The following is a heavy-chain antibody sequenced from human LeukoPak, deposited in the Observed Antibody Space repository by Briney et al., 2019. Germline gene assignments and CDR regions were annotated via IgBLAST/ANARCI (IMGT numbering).Heavy chain of an antibody. Sequence: PGGSLRLSCAASGLTFSGYWMHWVRQAPGKGLVWVSRTNRDDSDTSYADSVKGRFTISRDKAKSTLYLQMNSLRVEDTAVYYCARRERPKDYGGKSGFDFRGQGTLVTVSS. D-gene: IGHD4-23*01. CDR1: GLTFSGYW. V-gene: IGHV3-74*01. CDR2: TNRDDSDT. CDR3: ARRERPKDYGGKSGFDF. J-gene: IGHJ4*02.